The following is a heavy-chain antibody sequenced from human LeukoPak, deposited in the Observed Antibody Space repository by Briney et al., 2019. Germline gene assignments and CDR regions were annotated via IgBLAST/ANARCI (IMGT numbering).Heavy chain of an antibody. Sequence: PGGSLRLSCAGFGFTFSNYAMSWVRQAPGKGLEWVAHINPDGRDTYYVDSVKGRFTISRDNAQNSMYLQMNSLRVEDTAVYYCTSWGDTTAEYFQRWGQGTLVTVSS. CDR1: GFTFSNYA. CDR3: TSWGDTTAEYFQR. V-gene: IGHV3-7*01. J-gene: IGHJ1*01. D-gene: IGHD2-21*02. CDR2: INPDGRDT.